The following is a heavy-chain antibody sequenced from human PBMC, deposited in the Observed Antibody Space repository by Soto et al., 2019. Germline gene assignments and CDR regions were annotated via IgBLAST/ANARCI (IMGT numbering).Heavy chain of an antibody. J-gene: IGHJ4*02. CDR1: GFTFSDYY. D-gene: IGHD3-22*01. V-gene: IGHV3-23*01. CDR2: ISGSGGST. CDR3: AKDLQIGMIVVVITTGRSFDY. Sequence: HPGGSLRLSCAASGFTFSDYYMSWIRQAPGKGLEWVSAISGSGGSTYYADSVKGRFTISRDNSKNTLYLQMNSLRAEDTAVYYCAKDLQIGMIVVVITTGRSFDYWGQGTLVTVS.